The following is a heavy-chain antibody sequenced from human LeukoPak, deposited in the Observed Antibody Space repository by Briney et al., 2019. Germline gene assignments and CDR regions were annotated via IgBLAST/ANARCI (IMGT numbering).Heavy chain of an antibody. CDR3: ARDPAAVSTNTYG. Sequence: GGSLRLSRAASGLDVSNHCMRWVRQAPGKGLEWVSLIYSGGSTYYTDSVKGRFTISRDGSKNMLYLQMDSLRVEDTAVYYCARDPAAVSTNTYGWGQGTLVTVS. V-gene: IGHV3-66*01. CDR2: IYSGGST. D-gene: IGHD6-13*01. CDR1: GLDVSNHC. J-gene: IGHJ4*02.